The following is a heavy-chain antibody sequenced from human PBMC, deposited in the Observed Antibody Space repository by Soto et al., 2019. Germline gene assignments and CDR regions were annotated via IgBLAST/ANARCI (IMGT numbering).Heavy chain of an antibody. CDR1: GGSISSYY. D-gene: IGHD6-6*01. CDR3: ASQLRGSIPAPIQIVEPPHNWFDP. Sequence: SETLSLTCTVSGGSISSYYWSWIRQPPGKGLEWIGYIYYSGSTNYNPSIKSRVTISVYTSKNQFSLKLSSVTAAETAVYYFASQLRGSIPAPIQIVEPPHNWFDPWGQGTLVTVSS. V-gene: IGHV4-59*08. CDR2: IYYSGST. J-gene: IGHJ5*02.